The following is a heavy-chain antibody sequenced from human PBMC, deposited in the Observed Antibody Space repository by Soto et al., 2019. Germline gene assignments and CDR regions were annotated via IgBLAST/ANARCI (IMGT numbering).Heavy chain of an antibody. D-gene: IGHD2-2*01. Sequence: KTSETLSLTCTVSGGAVGSTSYYWGWVRQPPGKGLEWIGSIYYSGSTYYNPSLKGRVAMSVDTSKNQVSLKLSPLTAADTAVYYCACQPRCTSTYCLGYDHYVHSWGQGTLVTVSS. V-gene: IGHV4-39*01. J-gene: IGHJ4*02. CDR2: IYYSGST. CDR3: ACQPRCTSTYCLGYDHYVHS. CDR1: GGAVGSTSYY.